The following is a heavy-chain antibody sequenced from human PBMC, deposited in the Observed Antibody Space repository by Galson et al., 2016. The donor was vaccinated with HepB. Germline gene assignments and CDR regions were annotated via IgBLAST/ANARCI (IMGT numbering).Heavy chain of an antibody. V-gene: IGHV3-48*01. CDR2: ISSSSSTI. J-gene: IGHJ3*02. CDR1: GFIFRTYS. D-gene: IGHD2-8*01. Sequence: SLRLSCAASGFIFRTYSMNWVRQAPGKGLEWVSYISSSSSTIYYADSVKGRFTISRDNSKNMLFLQMNSLRAEDTAVYYCAKAMAGKDVFDIWGQGTMVTVSS. CDR3: AKAMAGKDVFDI.